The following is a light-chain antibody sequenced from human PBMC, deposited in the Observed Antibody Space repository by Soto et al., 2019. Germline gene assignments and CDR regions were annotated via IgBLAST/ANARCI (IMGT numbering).Light chain of an antibody. CDR1: SSDVGGYNY. Sequence: QSALTQPASVSGSPGQSITISCTGTSSDVGGYNYVSWYQQHPGKDPKLMIYEVSNRPSGVSNRFSGYKSGNTASLTISGLQAEDEADYSCSSYTSSSTLVVLGGGTKLTVL. CDR3: SSYTSSSTLVV. V-gene: IGLV2-14*01. J-gene: IGLJ2*01. CDR2: EVS.